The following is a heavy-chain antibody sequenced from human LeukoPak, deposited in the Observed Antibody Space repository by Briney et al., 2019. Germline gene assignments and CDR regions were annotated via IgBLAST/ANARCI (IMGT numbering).Heavy chain of an antibody. CDR2: IYPGDSDT. D-gene: IGHD3-22*01. J-gene: IGHJ4*02. V-gene: IGHV5-51*01. CDR1: GYRFTSYW. CDR3: ARRGVRYYDSSGYYYDY. Sequence: GESLQISCKGSGYRFTSYWIGWVRQMPGKGLEWMGIIYPGDSDTRYSSSFQGQVTISADKSISTAYLQWSSLKASDTAMYYCARRGVRYYDSSGYYYDYWGQGTLVTVS.